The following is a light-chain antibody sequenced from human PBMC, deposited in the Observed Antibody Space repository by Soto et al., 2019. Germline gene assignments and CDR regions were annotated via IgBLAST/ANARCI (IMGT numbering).Light chain of an antibody. CDR1: QDIRGA. CDR2: DVS. CDR3: QQFNSYPIT. Sequence: AIQLTQSPSSLSASVGDRVTITCRASQDIRGALAWYQQKQGKAPKMLIYDVSTLESGVPLRFSGSSSGTDFTLTISSLQPVDFATYYCQQFNSYPITFGQGTRLEIK. V-gene: IGKV1-13*02. J-gene: IGKJ5*01.